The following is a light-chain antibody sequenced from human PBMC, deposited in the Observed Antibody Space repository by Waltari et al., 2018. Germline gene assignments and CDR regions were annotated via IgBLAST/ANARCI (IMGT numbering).Light chain of an antibody. CDR2: YDS. V-gene: IGLV3-21*04. J-gene: IGLJ7*01. CDR3: QVWASSTDHHAV. Sequence: SYVLTQPPSVSVAPGQQARLTCGGKDMGSKSGPWYQQKPAQAPVLVIFYDSDRPSGIPDRFSGSNYGNTATLSISRVEAGDEAGYYCQVWASSTDHHAVFEGGTQLTVL. CDR1: DMGSKS.